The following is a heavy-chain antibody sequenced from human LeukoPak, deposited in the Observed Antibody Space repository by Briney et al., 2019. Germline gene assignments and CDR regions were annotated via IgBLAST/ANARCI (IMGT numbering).Heavy chain of an antibody. D-gene: IGHD3-22*01. CDR1: GFTFSSYW. CDR3: GAYYYDSSYYYYYMDV. J-gene: IGHJ6*03. V-gene: IGHV3-7*01. CDR2: IKQDGSEK. Sequence: PGGSLRLSCAASGFTFSSYWMSWVRQAPGKGLEWVANIKQDGSEKYYVDSVKGRFTISRDNAKNSLYLQMNSLRAEDTAVYYFGAYYYDSSYYYYYMDVWGKGTTVTVSS.